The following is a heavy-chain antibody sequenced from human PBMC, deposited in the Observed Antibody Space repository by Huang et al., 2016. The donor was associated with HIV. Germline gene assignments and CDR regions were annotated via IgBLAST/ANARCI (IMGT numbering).Heavy chain of an antibody. Sequence: QVQLLQSGAEVKKPGSSVKVSCKASGGPFRSYSFAWVRQAPGQGLEWMASLMPVFDSPNYAQKLQGRVRVTADESTSTVYMELRDLRPDDTAVYFCARGSLEYSVSSSLDYWGQGTHVTVSS. CDR1: GGPFRSYS. V-gene: IGHV1-69*13. CDR2: LMPVFDSP. J-gene: IGHJ4*02. CDR3: ARGSLEYSVSSSLDY. D-gene: IGHD4-4*01.